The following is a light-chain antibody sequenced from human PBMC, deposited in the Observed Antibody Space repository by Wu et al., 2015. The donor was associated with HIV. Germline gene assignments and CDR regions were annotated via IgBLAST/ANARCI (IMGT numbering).Light chain of an antibody. J-gene: IGKJ2*01. V-gene: IGKV3-11*01. CDR1: QGIGNE. CDR3: QHRET. CDR2: GAS. Sequence: MLAQSPGTLSLSPGDRTSLLCRASQGIGNELAWYRQKRGQTPRLIVYGASQRAPGVPDRFQGSVSGSNFTLIINSLETEDFAFYFCQHRETFG.